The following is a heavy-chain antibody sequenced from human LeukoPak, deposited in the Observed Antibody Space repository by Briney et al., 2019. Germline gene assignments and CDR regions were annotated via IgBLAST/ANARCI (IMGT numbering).Heavy chain of an antibody. Sequence: GGSLRLSCAASGSTFSRYWMSWVRQAPGKGLEWVANIKQDGSEKYYVDSVKGRFTISRDNAKNSLYLQMNSLRAEDTAVYYCAREGWEGITMVRGAEDDYWGQGTLVTVSS. J-gene: IGHJ4*02. CDR1: GSTFSRYW. D-gene: IGHD3-10*01. CDR3: AREGWEGITMVRGAEDDY. CDR2: IKQDGSEK. V-gene: IGHV3-7*01.